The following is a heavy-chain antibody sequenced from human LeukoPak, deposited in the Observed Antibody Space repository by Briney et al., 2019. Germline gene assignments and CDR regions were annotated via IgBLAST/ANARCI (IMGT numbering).Heavy chain of an antibody. CDR2: IRENGSEQ. D-gene: IGHD6-13*01. CDR3: ARGGFSSSWFWIY. CDR1: GFTFSTYW. J-gene: IGHJ4*02. Sequence: GGSLRLSCAASGFTFSTYWMTWVRQAPRKGLEWVANIRENGSEQQYVDSVKGRFTISRDNAKNSLFLQMNSLRVEDTAVYYCARGGFSSSWFWIYWGQGALVTVSS. V-gene: IGHV3-7*01.